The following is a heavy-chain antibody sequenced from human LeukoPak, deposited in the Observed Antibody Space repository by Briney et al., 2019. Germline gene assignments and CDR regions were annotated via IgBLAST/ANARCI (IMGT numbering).Heavy chain of an antibody. D-gene: IGHD5-18*01. Sequence: QPGGSLRLSCAASGFTVSSNYMNWVRQAPGMGLEWVSVIYSGGNTYYADSVKGRFTISRDNSKNTLYLQMNSLRAEDTAVYYSARGPVDGYSYGFLDYWGQGTLVTVSS. CDR3: ARGPVDGYSYGFLDY. V-gene: IGHV3-53*01. CDR1: GFTVSSNY. J-gene: IGHJ4*02. CDR2: IYSGGNT.